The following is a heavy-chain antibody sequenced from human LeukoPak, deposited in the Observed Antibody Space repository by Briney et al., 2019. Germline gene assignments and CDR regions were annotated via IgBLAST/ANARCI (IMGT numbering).Heavy chain of an antibody. CDR2: IYPGDSDT. J-gene: IGHJ6*02. CDR1: GYSFTSYW. D-gene: IGHD3-3*01. Sequence: GESLKISCKGSGYSFTSYWIGWVRQMPGKGLEWMGIIYPGDSDTRYSPSFQGQVTISADKSISTAYLQWCSLKASDTAMYYCARLPYYDFVRGYYYYGMDVWGQGTTVTVSS. V-gene: IGHV5-51*01. CDR3: ARLPYYDFVRGYYYYGMDV.